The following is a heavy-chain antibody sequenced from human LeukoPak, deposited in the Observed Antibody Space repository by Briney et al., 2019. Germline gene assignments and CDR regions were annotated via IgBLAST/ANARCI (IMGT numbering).Heavy chain of an antibody. CDR3: ARGSTTGWPDYFDY. D-gene: IGHD2/OR15-2a*01. CDR2: INSDGRNT. J-gene: IGHJ4*02. V-gene: IGHV3-74*01. CDR1: GFIFSDYW. Sequence: GGSLRLSCAASGFIFSDYWIHWVRQVPGKGLVWVSRINSDGRNTPYADSVKGRFTISRDNAKKTVFLQMNSLRVEDTAVYYCARGSTTGWPDYFDYWGQGILVTVSS.